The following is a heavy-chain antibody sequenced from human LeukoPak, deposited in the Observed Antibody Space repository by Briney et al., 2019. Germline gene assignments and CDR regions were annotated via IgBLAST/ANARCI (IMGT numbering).Heavy chain of an antibody. CDR2: ISGSGGST. V-gene: IGHV3-23*01. CDR3: AKHPRITMVRGVIFPDY. D-gene: IGHD3-10*01. J-gene: IGHJ4*02. Sequence: GGSLRLSCAASGFTFSSYAMSWVRQAPGKGLEWVSAISGSGGSTYYADSVKGRFAISRDNSKNTLYLQMNSLRAEDTAVYYCAKHPRITMVRGVIFPDYWGQGTLVTVSS. CDR1: GFTFSSYA.